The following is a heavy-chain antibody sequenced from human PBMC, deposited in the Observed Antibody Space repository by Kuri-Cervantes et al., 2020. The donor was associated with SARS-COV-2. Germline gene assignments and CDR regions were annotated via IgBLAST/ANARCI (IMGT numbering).Heavy chain of an antibody. CDR1: GFTFSSYA. V-gene: IGHV3-30*01. CDR3: AKGTVPAAYGRDAFDI. J-gene: IGHJ3*02. CDR2: ISYDGSNK. D-gene: IGHD2-2*01. Sequence: LSLTCAASGFTFSSYAMHWVRQAPGKGLEWVAVISYDGSNKYYADSVKGRFTISRDNAKNSLYLQMNSLRAEDTALYYCAKGTVPAAYGRDAFDIWGQGTMVTVSS.